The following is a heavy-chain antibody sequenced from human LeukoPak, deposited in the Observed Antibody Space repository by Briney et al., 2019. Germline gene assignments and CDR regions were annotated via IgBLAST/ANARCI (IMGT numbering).Heavy chain of an antibody. Sequence: SETLSLTCTVSGGSISSGDYYWSWIRQPPGKGLEWIGYIYYSGSTYYNPSLKSRVTISVDTSKNQFSLKLSSVTAADTAVYYCARQGAIVVVIAIAAFDIWGQGTMVTVSS. CDR1: GGSISSGDYY. D-gene: IGHD2-21*01. V-gene: IGHV4-30-4*08. CDR2: IYYSGST. CDR3: ARQGAIVVVIAIAAFDI. J-gene: IGHJ3*02.